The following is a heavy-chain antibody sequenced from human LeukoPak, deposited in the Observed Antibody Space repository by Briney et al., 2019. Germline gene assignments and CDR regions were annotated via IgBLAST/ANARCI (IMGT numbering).Heavy chain of an antibody. D-gene: IGHD2-2*02. Sequence: WIRQPPGKGLEWVSGISWNSGSIGYADSVKGRFTISRDNAKNSLYLQMNSLRAEDTALYYCAKDLSSLGCSSTSCYTFDCWGQGTLVTVSS. V-gene: IGHV3-9*01. J-gene: IGHJ4*02. CDR2: ISWNSGSI. CDR3: AKDLSSLGCSSTSCYTFDC.